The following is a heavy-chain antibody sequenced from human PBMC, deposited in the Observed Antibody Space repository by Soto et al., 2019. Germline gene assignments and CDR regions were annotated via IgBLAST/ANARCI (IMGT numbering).Heavy chain of an antibody. D-gene: IGHD2-21*01. CDR3: ARGFVKVEMATNGLNYYYGMDV. V-gene: IGHV1-69*13. J-gene: IGHJ6*02. Sequence: RASVKVSCKASGGTFSSYAISWVRQAPGQGLEWMGGIIPIFGTANYAQKFQGRVTITADESTSTAYMELSSLRSEDTAVYYCARGFVKVEMATNGLNYYYGMDVWGQGTTATVSS. CDR2: IIPIFGTA. CDR1: GGTFSSYA.